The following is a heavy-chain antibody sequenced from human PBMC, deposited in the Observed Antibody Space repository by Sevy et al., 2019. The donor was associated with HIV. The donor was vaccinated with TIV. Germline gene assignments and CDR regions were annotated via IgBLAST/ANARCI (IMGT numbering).Heavy chain of an antibody. Sequence: GGSLRLSCAAPGFSFSSYGMHWVRQAPGKGLEWMSYIQYDGSNKDYADSVKGRFTISRDNSKNTLYLQMNSLRVEDTAVFYCVKEGGGGGGDHWGQGTLVTVSS. V-gene: IGHV3-30*02. CDR1: GFSFSSYG. J-gene: IGHJ4*02. D-gene: IGHD3-16*01. CDR3: VKEGGGGGGDH. CDR2: IQYDGSNK.